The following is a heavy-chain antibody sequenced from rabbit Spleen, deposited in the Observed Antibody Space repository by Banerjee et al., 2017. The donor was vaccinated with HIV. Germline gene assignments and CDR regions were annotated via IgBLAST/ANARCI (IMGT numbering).Heavy chain of an antibody. CDR3: ARAISGSGVHWPFGL. CDR1: GFSFNSGYD. J-gene: IGHJ4*01. D-gene: IGHD1-1*01. V-gene: IGHV1S40*01. CDR2: AYAGSSGST. Sequence: QSLEESGGGLVKPGASLTLTCKASGFSFNSGYDMCWVRQAPGKGLEWVACAYAGSSGSTYSATWAKGRFTISKSSSTTVTLQMTGLTAADTATYFCARAISGSGVHWPFGLWGPGTLVTVS.